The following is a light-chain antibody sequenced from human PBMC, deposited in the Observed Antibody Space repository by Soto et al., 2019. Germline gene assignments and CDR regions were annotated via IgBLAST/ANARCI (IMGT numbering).Light chain of an antibody. J-gene: IGLJ2*01. CDR1: SSDVGGYNY. V-gene: IGLV2-8*01. CDR3: SSYAGSNNL. Sequence: QSALTQPPSASGSPGQSVTISCTGTSSDVGGYNYVSWYQQHPGKAPKLMIYEVSKRPSGVPDRFSGSKSGNTASLTVSGLQAEDEADYYCSSYAGSNNLIGGGTKVTVL. CDR2: EVS.